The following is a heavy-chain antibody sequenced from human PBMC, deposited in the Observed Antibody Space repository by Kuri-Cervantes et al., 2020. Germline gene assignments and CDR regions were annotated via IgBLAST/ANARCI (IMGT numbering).Heavy chain of an antibody. D-gene: IGHD4-17*01. CDR3: AKDIRYGDHGGFDY. CDR2: ISWNSGSV. V-gene: IGHV3-9*01. CDR1: GFTFSLYA. Sequence: SLKISCAASGFTFSLYAMSWVRQTPGKGLEWVSGISWNSGSVGYADSVKGRFIISRDNAKNSLYLQMNSLRAEDTALYYCAKDIRYGDHGGFDYWGQGTLVTVSS. J-gene: IGHJ4*02.